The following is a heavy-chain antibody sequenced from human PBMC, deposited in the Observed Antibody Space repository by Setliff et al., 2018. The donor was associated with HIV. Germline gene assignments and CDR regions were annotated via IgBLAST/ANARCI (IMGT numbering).Heavy chain of an antibody. Sequence: SVKVSCKASGGTFSSFAINWARQAPGQGLEWVGGIIPVFGTTSYGHHFQGRVAITADASTSTAYLDLYSLRSEDTAVYYCARDHHSGSDWSRLGAFDIWGQGTVVTVSS. CDR1: GGTFSSFA. J-gene: IGHJ3*02. V-gene: IGHV1-69*13. CDR2: IIPVFGTT. D-gene: IGHD1-26*01. CDR3: ARDHHSGSDWSRLGAFDI.